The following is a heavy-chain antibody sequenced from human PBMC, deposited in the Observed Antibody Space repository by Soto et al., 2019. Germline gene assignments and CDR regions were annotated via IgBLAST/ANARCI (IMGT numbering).Heavy chain of an antibody. CDR1: GFTFSSHS. Sequence: QVQLVESGGGVVQPGRSLRLSCAASGFTFSSHSIQWVRQAPGKGLEWVAVISYDGSIKYYADSVKGRFTISSDNSKNTAYRQMNSLRAEDTAVFYCARGWSTSGDLDYWGQGTLVIVSS. CDR3: ARGWSTSGDLDY. J-gene: IGHJ4*02. D-gene: IGHD3-10*01. V-gene: IGHV3-30*14. CDR2: ISYDGSIK.